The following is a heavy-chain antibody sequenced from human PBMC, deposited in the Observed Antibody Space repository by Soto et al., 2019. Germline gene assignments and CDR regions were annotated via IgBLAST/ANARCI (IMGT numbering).Heavy chain of an antibody. J-gene: IGHJ4*02. Sequence: GGSLSLSCAASGFTFNSYGLHWVHRHPGKGLEGVSAISGSGGSTYYADSVKGRFTISRDNSQNTLYLQMNSLRAEDTAVYYCAKDPLSYDSSGYYSWGQGTLVTVSS. D-gene: IGHD3-22*01. CDR2: ISGSGGST. CDR3: AKDPLSYDSSGYYS. V-gene: IGHV3-23*01. CDR1: GFTFNSYG.